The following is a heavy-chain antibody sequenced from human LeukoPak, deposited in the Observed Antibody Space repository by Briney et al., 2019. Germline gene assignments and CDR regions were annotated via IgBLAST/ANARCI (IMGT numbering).Heavy chain of an antibody. V-gene: IGHV1-2*06. Sequence: ASVKVSCKASGYTFTSYGISWVRQAPGQGLEWMGRINPNSGGTNYAQKFQGRVTMTRDTSISTAYMELSRLRSDDTAVYYCARDSRGSPTELDYWGQGTLVTVSS. CDR1: GYTFTSYG. CDR2: INPNSGGT. D-gene: IGHD3-16*01. CDR3: ARDSRGSPTELDY. J-gene: IGHJ4*02.